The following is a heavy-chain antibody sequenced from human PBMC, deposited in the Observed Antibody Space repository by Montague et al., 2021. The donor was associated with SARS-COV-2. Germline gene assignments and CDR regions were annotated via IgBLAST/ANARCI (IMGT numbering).Heavy chain of an antibody. CDR2: IYFGGGT. CDR3: VRDVGKGFNGYETEGGFDY. J-gene: IGHJ4*02. CDR1: GGSISSSNYF. Sequence: SETLSLTCTVSGGSISSSNYFWGWIRQPPGKGLEWIGSIYFGGGTYYNPSLKSRVTISVDTSKNHFSLKLTSVTAADTAVYYCVRDVGKGFNGYETEGGFDYWGQGTPVTVSS. D-gene: IGHD5-12*01. V-gene: IGHV4-39*07.